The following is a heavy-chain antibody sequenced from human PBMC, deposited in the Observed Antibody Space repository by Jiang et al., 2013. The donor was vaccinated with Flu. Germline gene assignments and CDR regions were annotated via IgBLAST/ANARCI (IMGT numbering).Heavy chain of an antibody. V-gene: IGHV1-24*01. J-gene: IGHJ3*02. Sequence: SGAEVKKPGASVKVSCKVSGYTLSELSMHWVRQAPGKGLEWMGFFGGDDDETNFAQKFRGRVTMTEDTSTDTAYMELRRLRSDDTAVYYCVPVTTAWGGFEIWGQRDNGHRLL. CDR3: VPVTTAWGGFEI. CDR1: GYTLSELS. D-gene: IGHD1-1*01. CDR2: FGGDDDET.